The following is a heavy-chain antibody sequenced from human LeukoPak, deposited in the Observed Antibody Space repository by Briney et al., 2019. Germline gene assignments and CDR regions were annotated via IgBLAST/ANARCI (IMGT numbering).Heavy chain of an antibody. CDR2: INHSGST. J-gene: IGHJ5*02. D-gene: IGHD3-22*01. CDR3: ARGMVYYDSSGYYREWFDP. V-gene: IGHV4-34*01. Sequence: SETLSLTCAVYGGSFSGYYWSWIRQPPGKGLEWIGEINHSGSTNYNPSLKSRVTISVDTSKNQFSLKLSSVTAADTAVYYCARGMVYYDSSGYYREWFDPWGQGTLVTVSS. CDR1: GGSFSGYY.